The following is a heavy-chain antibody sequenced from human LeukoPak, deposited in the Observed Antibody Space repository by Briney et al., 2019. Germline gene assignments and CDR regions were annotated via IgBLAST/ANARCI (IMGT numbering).Heavy chain of an antibody. J-gene: IGHJ4*02. D-gene: IGHD6-13*01. V-gene: IGHV5-51*01. CDR3: ARQSSSSWYVPADY. Sequence: GESLKISCKGSGYSFTSYWIGWVRQMPGKGLEWMGIIYPGDSESRYSPSFQGQVTISADKSISTAYLQWSSLKASDTAMYYCARQSSSSWYVPADYWGQGTLVTVSS. CDR2: IYPGDSES. CDR1: GYSFTSYW.